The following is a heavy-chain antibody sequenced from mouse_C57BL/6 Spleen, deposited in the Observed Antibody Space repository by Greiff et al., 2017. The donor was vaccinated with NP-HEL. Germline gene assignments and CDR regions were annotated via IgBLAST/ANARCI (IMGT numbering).Heavy chain of an antibody. Sequence: EVQGVESGGGLVKPGGSLKLSCAASGFTFSDYGMHWVRQAPEKGLEWVAYISSGSSTIYYADTVKGRFTISRDNAKNTLFLQMTSLRSEDTAMYYCARRITTGGFDVWGTGTTVTVSS. CDR1: GFTFSDYG. CDR3: ARRITTGGFDV. CDR2: ISSGSSTI. J-gene: IGHJ1*03. D-gene: IGHD1-1*01. V-gene: IGHV5-17*01.